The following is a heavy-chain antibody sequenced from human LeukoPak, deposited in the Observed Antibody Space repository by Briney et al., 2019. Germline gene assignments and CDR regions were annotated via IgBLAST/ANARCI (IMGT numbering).Heavy chain of an antibody. V-gene: IGHV4-61*08. CDR1: GGSISSGGYY. J-gene: IGHJ6*02. CDR2: IYYSGSR. CDR3: ARILWFGESYGMDV. Sequence: SETLSLTCTVSGGSISSGGYYWSWIRQHPGKGLEWIGYIYYSGSRSYNPSLKSRVTISVDTSKNQFSLKLSSVTAADTAVYYCARILWFGESYGMDVWGQGTTVTVSS. D-gene: IGHD3-10*01.